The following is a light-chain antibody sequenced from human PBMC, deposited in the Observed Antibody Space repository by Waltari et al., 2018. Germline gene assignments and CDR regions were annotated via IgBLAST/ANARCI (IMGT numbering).Light chain of an antibody. V-gene: IGKV1-33*01. CDR2: DAS. CDR1: QSIRSY. J-gene: IGKJ2*01. Sequence: DIQMTQSPSSLSASVGDRVTITCRSSQSIRSYLNWYQQKPGKAPNLLISDASHLEEGVPSRFSGSGYGTDFTFTISSLQPEDFATYYCQQHDNPPFTFGQGTKLEIK. CDR3: QQHDNPPFT.